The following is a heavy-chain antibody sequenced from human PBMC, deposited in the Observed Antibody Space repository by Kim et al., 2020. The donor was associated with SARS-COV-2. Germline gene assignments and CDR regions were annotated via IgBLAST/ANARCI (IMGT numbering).Heavy chain of an antibody. CDR2: INPSGGST. CDR3: ARARPDIAAAGGQLPRRINWFDP. V-gene: IGHV1-46*01. CDR1: GYTFTSYY. D-gene: IGHD6-13*01. Sequence: ASVKVSCKASGYTFTSYYMHWVRQAPGQGLEWMGIINPSGGSTSYAQKFQGRVTMTRDTSTSTVYMELSSLRSEDTAVYYCARARPDIAAAGGQLPRRINWFDPWGQGTLVTVSS. J-gene: IGHJ5*02.